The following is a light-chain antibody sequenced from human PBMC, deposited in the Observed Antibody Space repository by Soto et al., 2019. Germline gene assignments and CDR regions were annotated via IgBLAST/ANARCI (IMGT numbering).Light chain of an antibody. Sequence: EIVLTQSPATLSLSPWERATLSCRASPSVTNYLAWYQQKPGQAPRLVIYGAFNRATGIPARFSGSGSGTDFTLTISSLQPEDFATYYCQQYDSFSVTFGQGTKVDIK. CDR3: QQYDSFSVT. V-gene: IGKV3-11*01. J-gene: IGKJ1*01. CDR2: GAF. CDR1: PSVTNY.